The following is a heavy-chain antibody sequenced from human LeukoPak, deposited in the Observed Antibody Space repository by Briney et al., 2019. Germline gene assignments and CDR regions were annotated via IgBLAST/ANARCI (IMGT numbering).Heavy chain of an antibody. CDR3: AKDLQDYGDYYYGMDV. D-gene: IGHD4-17*01. J-gene: IGHJ6*02. V-gene: IGHV3-30*18. CDR1: GFTFSSYG. Sequence: PGRSLRLSCAASGFTFSSYGMHWVRQAPGKGLEWVAVISYDGSNKYYADSVKGRFTISRDNSKNTLYLQMNSLRAGDTAVYYCAKDLQDYGDYYYGMDVWGQGTTVTVSS. CDR2: ISYDGSNK.